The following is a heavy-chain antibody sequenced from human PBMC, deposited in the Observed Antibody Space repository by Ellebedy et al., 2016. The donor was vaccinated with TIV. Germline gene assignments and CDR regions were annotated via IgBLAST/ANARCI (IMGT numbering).Heavy chain of an antibody. CDR3: ARGCINSNEYPSL. V-gene: IGHV3-21*01. J-gene: IGHJ4*02. CDR2: ISSGSTYI. D-gene: IGHD2-2*01. CDR1: GFSFRTYS. Sequence: GESLKISCAASGFSFRTYSMNWVRQAPGKGLEWVSSISSGSTYIYYADSVKGRFTISRDNAKNSLYLQMNSLRVEDTAVYYCARGCINSNEYPSLWGQGTLVTVSS.